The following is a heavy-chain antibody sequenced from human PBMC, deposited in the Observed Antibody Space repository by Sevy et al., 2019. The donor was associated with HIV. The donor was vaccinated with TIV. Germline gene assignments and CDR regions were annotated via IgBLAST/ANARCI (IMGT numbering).Heavy chain of an antibody. D-gene: IGHD5-18*01. V-gene: IGHV3-66*01. Sequence: GGSLRLSCAASGFTVSSNYMTWVRQAPGKGLEGVSVSYSNGTTYHADSVKDRFTISRDNSKNTLFLEMNSLRAEDTAFYYCARGKSGYGYGLNSWGQGTLVTVSS. CDR3: ARGKSGYGYGLNS. J-gene: IGHJ4*02. CDR2: SYSNGTT. CDR1: GFTVSSNY.